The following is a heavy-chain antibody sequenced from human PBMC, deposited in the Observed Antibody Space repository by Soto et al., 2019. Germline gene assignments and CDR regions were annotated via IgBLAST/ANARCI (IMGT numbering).Heavy chain of an antibody. D-gene: IGHD5-18*01. J-gene: IGHJ5*02. CDR3: AKDMREGSYGNNWFDP. V-gene: IGHV3-23*02. CDR1: GFTFSSYA. Sequence: CGSLRLSCAASGFTFSSYAMSWCRQAPGKGLEWCSAISCSGGSTYYEDSVKGRFTISRDNSKNTLYLQMNSLRAADTAVYYCAKDMREGSYGNNWFDPWGQGTLVTVSS. CDR2: ISCSGGST.